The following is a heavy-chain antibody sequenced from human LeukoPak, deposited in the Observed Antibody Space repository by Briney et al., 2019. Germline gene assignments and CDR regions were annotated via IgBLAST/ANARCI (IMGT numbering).Heavy chain of an antibody. Sequence: SSETLSLTCVVYGESFSGYYWTWIRQPPGKGLEWIGEIIDTGSTKYNSSLKSRVTISVDTSKNEFSLNLTSVTAADTAIYYCARGLASGYPPIPFDYWGQGTLVTVSS. J-gene: IGHJ4*02. V-gene: IGHV4-34*12. CDR2: IIDTGST. CDR3: ARGLASGYPPIPFDY. CDR1: GESFSGYY. D-gene: IGHD3-3*01.